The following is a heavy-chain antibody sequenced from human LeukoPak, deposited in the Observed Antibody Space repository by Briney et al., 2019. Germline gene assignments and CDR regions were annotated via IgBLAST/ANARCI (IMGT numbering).Heavy chain of an antibody. CDR1: GFTFSSYS. V-gene: IGHV3-21*01. CDR2: ISSSSSYI. CDR3: ARSFSDYEAGVDY. D-gene: IGHD5-12*01. J-gene: IGHJ4*02. Sequence: PGGSLRLSCAASGFTFSSYSMNWVRQAPGKGLEGVSSISSSSSYIYYADSVKGRFTISRDNAKNSLYLQMNSLRAEDTAVYYCARSFSDYEAGVDYWGQGTLVTVSS.